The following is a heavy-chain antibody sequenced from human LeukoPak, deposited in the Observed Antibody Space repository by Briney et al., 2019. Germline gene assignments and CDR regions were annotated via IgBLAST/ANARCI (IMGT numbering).Heavy chain of an antibody. V-gene: IGHV3-53*01. CDR2: FYTYGAT. J-gene: IGHJ3*01. D-gene: IGHD4-17*01. Sequence: GGSLRLSCAVSGFNVTTNHVTWVRQAPGKGLEWVSTFYTYGATYYAQAVKGRFSFSRDTSKNKLFLQMDKLRVGDTAVYHCARNGFLRDSFDVWGQGTLVTVSS. CDR3: ARNGFLRDSFDV. CDR1: GFNVTTNH.